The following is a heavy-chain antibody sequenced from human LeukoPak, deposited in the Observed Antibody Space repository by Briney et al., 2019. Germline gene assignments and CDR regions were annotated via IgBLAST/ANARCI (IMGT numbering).Heavy chain of an antibody. Sequence: PGGSLRLSCAASGFTFSSYAMSWVRQAPGKGLEWVSTISGSFGSTYYADSVEGRFTISRDNSKNTMSLQLNSLRAEDTAVYYCAQSPKIVTTPRFDYWGRGTLVTVSS. CDR1: GFTFSSYA. CDR2: ISGSFGST. D-gene: IGHD5-12*01. CDR3: AQSPKIVTTPRFDY. J-gene: IGHJ4*02. V-gene: IGHV3-23*01.